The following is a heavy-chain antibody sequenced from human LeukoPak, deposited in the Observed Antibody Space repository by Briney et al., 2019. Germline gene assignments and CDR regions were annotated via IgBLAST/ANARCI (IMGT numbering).Heavy chain of an antibody. CDR2: ISAYNGNT. J-gene: IGHJ6*02. D-gene: IGHD3-10*01. V-gene: IGHV1-18*01. CDR1: GYTFTSYG. Sequence: GASVTVSCKASGYTFTSYGISWVRQAPGQGLEWMGWISAYNGNTNYAQKLQGRVTMTTDTSTSTAYMELRRLRSDDTAVYYCARDSQPYYYGSGIDYYYGMDVWGQGTTVTVSS. CDR3: ARDSQPYYYGSGIDYYYGMDV.